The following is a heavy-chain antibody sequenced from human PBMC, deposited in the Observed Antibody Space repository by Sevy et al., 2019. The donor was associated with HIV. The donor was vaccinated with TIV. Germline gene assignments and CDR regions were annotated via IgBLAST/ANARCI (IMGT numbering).Heavy chain of an antibody. V-gene: IGHV1-18*01. CDR2: ISAYYGNT. Sequence: ASVKVSCKAPGYTFTTNGISWVRQAPGQGLEWMGWISAYYGNTNYAQKLQGRVTLTIDTSTTTAYMELRSLRSDDTAVYYCARDRDYMLDVWGQGTAVTVSS. J-gene: IGHJ6*02. D-gene: IGHD4-4*01. CDR3: ARDRDYMLDV. CDR1: GYTFTTNG.